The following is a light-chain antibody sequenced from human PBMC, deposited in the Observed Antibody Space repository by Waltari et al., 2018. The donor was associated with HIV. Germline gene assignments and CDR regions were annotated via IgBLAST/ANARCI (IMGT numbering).Light chain of an antibody. V-gene: IGLV2-8*01. CDR3: STYAGSINVL. CDR1: SRDGGGYNY. J-gene: IGLJ2*01. Sequence: QSALTQPPSASGSPGQSVTISCPGTSRDGGGYNYVSWYQQHPGNAPNLSIAEVSNRPSGVPVRFSASKSGNTASLTFSGLQAEDEADYYCSTYAGSINVLFGGGTKLAVL. CDR2: EVS.